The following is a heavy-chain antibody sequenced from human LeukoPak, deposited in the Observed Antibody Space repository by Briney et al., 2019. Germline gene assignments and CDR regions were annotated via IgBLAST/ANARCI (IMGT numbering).Heavy chain of an antibody. CDR2: ISGDGGRT. CDR1: GFPFSSYA. V-gene: IGHV3-23*01. J-gene: IGHJ3*02. Sequence: PGGSLRLSCVASGFPFSSYAMIWVRQAPGKGLEWVTGISGDGGRTYYADSVKGRVTMSRDTSKNTLYLQMNSLRAEDTAVYYCAKDYGDYQGAFDIWGQGTLVTVSS. D-gene: IGHD4-17*01. CDR3: AKDYGDYQGAFDI.